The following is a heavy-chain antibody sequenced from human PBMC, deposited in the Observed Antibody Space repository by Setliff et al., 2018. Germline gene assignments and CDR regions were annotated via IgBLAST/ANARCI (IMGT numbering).Heavy chain of an antibody. V-gene: IGHV4-59*01. Sequence: PSETLSLTCTVSGGSLSTYYWSWIRQPPGKGLEFIGYVYYSGTANYSPSLRSRAIMSVDASKNQISLKLNSVTAADTAAYYCAKGGTYRYFDFWGQGALVTV. CDR1: GGSLSTYY. J-gene: IGHJ4*02. CDR2: VYYSGTA. D-gene: IGHD1-26*01. CDR3: AKGGTYRYFDF.